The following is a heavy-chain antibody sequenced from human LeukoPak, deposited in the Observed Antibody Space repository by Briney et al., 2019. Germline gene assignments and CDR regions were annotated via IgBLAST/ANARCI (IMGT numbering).Heavy chain of an antibody. CDR2: IWSSGGIWSSGGA. CDR3: ARDNPDGYTHGHYYYNMDV. CDR1: GGSILSNY. D-gene: IGHD5-18*01. Sequence: PSETLSLTCTVSGGSILSNYWTWIRQPAGKGLEWIGRIWSSGGIWSSGGAYHNPSLRSRITMSVDTSKNQIYLRLTSVTAADTAVYLCARDNPDGYTHGHYYYNMDVWGKGTTVTVSS. V-gene: IGHV4-4*07. J-gene: IGHJ6*03.